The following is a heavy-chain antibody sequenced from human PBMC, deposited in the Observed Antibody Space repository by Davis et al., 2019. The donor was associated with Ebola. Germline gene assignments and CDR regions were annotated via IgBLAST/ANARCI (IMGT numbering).Heavy chain of an antibody. CDR3: ARGLPSHCSDY. Sequence: PSETLSLTCAVYGGSFSGYYWSWIRQPAGKGLEWIGRIYTSGSTNYNPSLKSRVTMSVDTSKNQFSLKLSSVTAADTAVYYCARGLPSHCSDYWGQGTLVTVSS. D-gene: IGHD2-2*01. J-gene: IGHJ4*02. V-gene: IGHV4-59*10. CDR2: IYTSGST. CDR1: GGSFSGYY.